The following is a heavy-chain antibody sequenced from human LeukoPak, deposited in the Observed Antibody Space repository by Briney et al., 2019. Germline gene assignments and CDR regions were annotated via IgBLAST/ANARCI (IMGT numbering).Heavy chain of an antibody. J-gene: IGHJ4*02. D-gene: IGHD3-3*01. CDR1: GGSISSSSYY. CDR3: ARVITIFGVVILMYFDY. Sequence: SETLSLTCTVSGGSISSSSYYWGWIRQPPGKGLEWIGRRWYSGSTYYNPSLKSRVTISVDTSKNQFSLKLSSVTAADTAVYYCARVITIFGVVILMYFDYWGQGTLFTLSS. V-gene: IGHV4-39*01. CDR2: RWYSGST.